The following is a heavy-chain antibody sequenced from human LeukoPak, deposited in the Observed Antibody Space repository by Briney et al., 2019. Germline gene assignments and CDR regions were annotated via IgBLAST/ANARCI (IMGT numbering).Heavy chain of an antibody. D-gene: IGHD6-19*01. CDR3: ANGSKAVLFTRDHYMDV. V-gene: IGHV3-30*02. Sequence: PGGSLRLSCAPSGFTFSSYDIHWVRQAPGKGLEWVAFIRYDGSNKYYADSVRGRFTISRDNSKNTLYLQMNSLRAEDTAVYFCANGSKAVLFTRDHYMDVWGKGITVTISS. CDR2: IRYDGSNK. J-gene: IGHJ6*03. CDR1: GFTFSSYD.